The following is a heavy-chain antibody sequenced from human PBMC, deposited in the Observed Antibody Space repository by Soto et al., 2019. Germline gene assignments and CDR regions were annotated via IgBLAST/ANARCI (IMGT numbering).Heavy chain of an antibody. CDR2: IWYDGSNK. D-gene: IGHD2-2*01. V-gene: IGHV3-33*01. J-gene: IGHJ4*02. Sequence: QVQLVESGGGVVQPGRSLRLSCAASGFTFSSYGMHWVRQAPGKGLEWVAVIWYDGSNKYYADSVKGRFTISRDNSKNTLYLQMNSLRAEDTAVYYWARGAPQPDYWGQGTLVTVSS. CDR3: ARGAPQPDY. CDR1: GFTFSSYG.